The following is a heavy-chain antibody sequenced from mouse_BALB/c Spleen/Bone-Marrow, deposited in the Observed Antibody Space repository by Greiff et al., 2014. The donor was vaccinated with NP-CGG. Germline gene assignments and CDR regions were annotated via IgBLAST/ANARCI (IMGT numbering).Heavy chain of an antibody. CDR1: GYTFTNYD. V-gene: IGHV1S56*01. CDR2: IYPGDGST. J-gene: IGHJ1*01. CDR3: ARGGGSSGYFDV. Sequence: VQLQQSGPELVKPGALVKISCKASGYTFTNYDINWVKQRPGQGLEWIGWIYPGDGSTKYNERFKGKATLTADKSSSTAYMQXXXXXXENSAVYFCARGGGSSGYFDVWGAGTTVTVSS. D-gene: IGHD3-1*01.